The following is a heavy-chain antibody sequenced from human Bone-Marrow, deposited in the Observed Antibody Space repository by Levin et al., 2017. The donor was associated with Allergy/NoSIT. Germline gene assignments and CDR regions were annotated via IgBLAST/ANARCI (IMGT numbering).Heavy chain of an antibody. CDR1: GFNFDHYA. CDR3: AKDTEYYYDSTGYYNY. Sequence: SGGSLRLSCAASGFNFDHYAMHWVRQAPGKGLELVSGISWNSGSIGYEDSVKGRFTISRDNAKNSLYLQMNSLRPEDTAFYYCAKDTEYYYDSTGYYNYWGQGTLVTVSS. V-gene: IGHV3-9*01. J-gene: IGHJ4*02. D-gene: IGHD3-22*01. CDR2: ISWNSGSI.